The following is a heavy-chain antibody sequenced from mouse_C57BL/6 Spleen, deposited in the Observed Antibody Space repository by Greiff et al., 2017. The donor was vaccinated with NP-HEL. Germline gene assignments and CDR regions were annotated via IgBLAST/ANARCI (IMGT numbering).Heavy chain of an antibody. D-gene: IGHD1-1*01. Sequence: EVKLVESGGDLVKPGGSLKLSCAASGFTFSSYGMSWVRQTPDKRLEWVATISSGGSYTYYPDSVKGRFTISRENAKNTLYLQMSSLKSEDTAMYYCARLYYYGSSHYYAMDYWGQGTSVTVSS. V-gene: IGHV5-6*02. CDR3: ARLYYYGSSHYYAMDY. J-gene: IGHJ4*01. CDR2: ISSGGSYT. CDR1: GFTFSSYG.